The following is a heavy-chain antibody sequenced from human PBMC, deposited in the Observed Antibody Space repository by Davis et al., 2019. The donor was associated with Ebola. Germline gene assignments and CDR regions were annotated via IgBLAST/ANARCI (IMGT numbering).Heavy chain of an antibody. Sequence: GESLKISCAASGFTFSSYSMNWVRQAPGKGLEWVSSISSSSSYIYYADSVKGRFTISRDNSKNTLYLQMNSLRAEDTAVYYCAKVMTYDAFDIWGQGTMVTVSS. CDR1: GFTFSSYS. D-gene: IGHD3-16*01. J-gene: IGHJ3*02. CDR2: ISSSSSYI. V-gene: IGHV3-21*04. CDR3: AKVMTYDAFDI.